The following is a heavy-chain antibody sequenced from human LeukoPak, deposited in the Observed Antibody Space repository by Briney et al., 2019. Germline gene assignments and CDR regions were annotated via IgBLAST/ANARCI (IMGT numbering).Heavy chain of an antibody. CDR3: ARERRSGTYYYFDY. CDR1: GGSITSGDYY. CDR2: IAYSGST. Sequence: SETLSLTCTVSGGSITSGDYYWSWIRQPPGKGLEWIGYIAYSGSTNYNPSLKSRVSMSVHTSKNQFSLKLSSVTAADTAVYYCARERRSGTYYYFDYWGQGILVTVSS. D-gene: IGHD3-10*01. V-gene: IGHV4-61*08. J-gene: IGHJ4*02.